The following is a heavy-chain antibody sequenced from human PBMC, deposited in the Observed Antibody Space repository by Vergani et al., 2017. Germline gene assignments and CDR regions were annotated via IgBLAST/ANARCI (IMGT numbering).Heavy chain of an antibody. CDR1: GFTVSSNY. Sequence: EVQLVESGGGLIQPGGSLRLSCAASGFTVSSNYMSWVRQAPGKGLEWVSVIYSGGSTYYADSVKGRFTLSRDNSKNTLYLQRNSLRAEDTGVYYCAKRGGKQLVLGGEYYYYYYMDVWGKGTTVTVSS. CDR3: AKRGGKQLVLGGEYYYYYYMDV. D-gene: IGHD6-6*01. V-gene: IGHV3-53*01. CDR2: IYSGGST. J-gene: IGHJ6*03.